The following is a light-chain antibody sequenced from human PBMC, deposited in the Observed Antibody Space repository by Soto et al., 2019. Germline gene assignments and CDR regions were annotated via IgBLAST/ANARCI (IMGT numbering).Light chain of an antibody. CDR2: RAS. CDR3: RQYNKWPYT. J-gene: IGKJ2*01. V-gene: IGKV3-15*01. Sequence: DIVMTPSPATLSVSPGRSATLSCRASQHVSSNLAWYRQKPGRAPTLLISRASTRATGIPATFSGSGSGTEFTLTISSLQSEDFAVYYCRQYNKWPYTFGQGTKLEI. CDR1: QHVSSN.